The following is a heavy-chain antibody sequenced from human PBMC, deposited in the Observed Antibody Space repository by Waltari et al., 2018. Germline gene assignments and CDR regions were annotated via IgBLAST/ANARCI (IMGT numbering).Heavy chain of an antibody. V-gene: IGHV4-34*01. CDR2: INHSGST. CDR1: GGSFSGYY. J-gene: IGHJ5*02. D-gene: IGHD5-12*01. Sequence: QVQLQQWGAGLLKPSETLSLTCAVYGGSFSGYYWSWIRQPPGKGLEWIGEINHSGSTNYNPSLKSRVTISVDTSKNQFSLKLSSVTAADTAVYYCARDYSGYDFWFDPWGQGTLVTVSS. CDR3: ARDYSGYDFWFDP.